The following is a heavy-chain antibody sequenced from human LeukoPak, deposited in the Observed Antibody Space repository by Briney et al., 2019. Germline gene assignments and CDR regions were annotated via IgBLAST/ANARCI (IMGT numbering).Heavy chain of an antibody. J-gene: IGHJ4*02. Sequence: PGGSLRLSCAASGFTFSSYAMSWVRQAPGKGLEWVSSISGSGGSTFYADSVKGRFTISRDNSQNTLYLQMNSLRAEDTAVYYCAKDRTLTGITMVRGVTSFDYWGQGTLVTVSS. D-gene: IGHD3-10*01. CDR2: ISGSGGST. CDR1: GFTFSSYA. V-gene: IGHV3-23*01. CDR3: AKDRTLTGITMVRGVTSFDY.